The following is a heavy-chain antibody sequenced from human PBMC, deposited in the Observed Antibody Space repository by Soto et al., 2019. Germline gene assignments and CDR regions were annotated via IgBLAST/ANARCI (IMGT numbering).Heavy chain of an antibody. CDR3: ARDELVAARHMGKEYHGMDV. CDR2: IYSGGST. V-gene: IGHV3-53*02. Sequence: EVQLVETGGGLIQPGGSLRLSCAASGFTVSSNYMSWVRQAPGKGLEWVSVIYSGGSTYYADSVKGRFTISRDNSKNTLYLQMNSLRAEDTAVYYCARDELVAARHMGKEYHGMDVWGQGTTVTLSS. D-gene: IGHD6-6*01. CDR1: GFTVSSNY. J-gene: IGHJ6*02.